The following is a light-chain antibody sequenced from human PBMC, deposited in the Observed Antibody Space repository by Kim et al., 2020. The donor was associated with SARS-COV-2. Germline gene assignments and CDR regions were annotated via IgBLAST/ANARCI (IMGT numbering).Light chain of an antibody. CDR3: QSYVSTLGVWV. Sequence: QRVTISCTGSGSNIGAGYDVHWYRQLPGTAPKLLISGNNNRPAGVPDRFSGSKSGTSASLAITGLQAEDAADYYCQSYVSTLGVWVFGGGTKVTVL. J-gene: IGLJ3*02. CDR1: GSNIGAGYD. CDR2: GNN. V-gene: IGLV1-40*01.